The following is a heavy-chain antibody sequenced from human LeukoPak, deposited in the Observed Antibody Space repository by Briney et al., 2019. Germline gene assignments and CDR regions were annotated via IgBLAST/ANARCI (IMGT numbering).Heavy chain of an antibody. J-gene: IGHJ5*02. CDR2: ISSSSSTT. CDR1: GFTFSSYS. CDR3: ARGPSGSYWPIDLFDP. D-gene: IGHD1-26*01. Sequence: GGSLRLSCAASGFTFSSYSMNWVRQAPGKGLEWVSYISSSSSTTYYADSVKGRFTISRDNAKNSLYLQMNSLRDEDTAVYYCARGPSGSYWPIDLFDPWGQGTLVTVSS. V-gene: IGHV3-48*02.